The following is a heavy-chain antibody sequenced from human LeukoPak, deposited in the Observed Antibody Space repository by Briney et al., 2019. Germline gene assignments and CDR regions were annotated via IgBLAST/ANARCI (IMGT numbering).Heavy chain of an antibody. D-gene: IGHD2-2*01. Sequence: ASAKVSCKASGYTFTGYYMHWVRQAPGQGLEWMGWINPNSGGTNYAQKFQGRVTMTRDTSISTAYMELSRLRSDDTAVYYCAREDIRVIVVVPAAHNWFDPWGQGTLVTVSS. CDR1: GYTFTGYY. CDR3: AREDIRVIVVVPAAHNWFDP. CDR2: INPNSGGT. J-gene: IGHJ5*02. V-gene: IGHV1-2*02.